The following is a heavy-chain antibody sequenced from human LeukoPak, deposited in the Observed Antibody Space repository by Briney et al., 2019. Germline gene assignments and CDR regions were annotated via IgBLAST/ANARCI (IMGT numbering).Heavy chain of an antibody. CDR1: GYTFTGYY. CDR3: ATRTLYQLLFPDAFDI. CDR2: VNPNSGGT. V-gene: IGHV1-2*02. J-gene: IGHJ3*02. D-gene: IGHD2-2*01. Sequence: ASVKVSCKASGYTFTGYYMHWVRQAPGQGLEWMGWVNPNSGGTNYAQKFQGRVTMTRDTSISTAYMELSSLRSEDTAVYYCATRTLYQLLFPDAFDIWGQGTMVTVSS.